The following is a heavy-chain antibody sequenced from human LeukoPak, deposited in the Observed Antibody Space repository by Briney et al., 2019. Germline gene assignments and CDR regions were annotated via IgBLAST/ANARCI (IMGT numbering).Heavy chain of an antibody. Sequence: EASVKVSCKASGGTFSSYAISWVRQAPGQGLEWMGRIIPIFGTANYAQKFQGRVTLTTDESTSTAYMELSSLRSEDTAVYYCARGPGYCSGGSCYSGLAEYFQHWGQGTLVTVSS. J-gene: IGHJ1*01. CDR3: ARGPGYCSGGSCYSGLAEYFQH. V-gene: IGHV1-69*05. D-gene: IGHD2-15*01. CDR1: GGTFSSYA. CDR2: IIPIFGTA.